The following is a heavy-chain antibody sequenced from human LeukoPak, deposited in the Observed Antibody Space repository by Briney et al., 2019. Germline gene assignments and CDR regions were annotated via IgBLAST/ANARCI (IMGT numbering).Heavy chain of an antibody. V-gene: IGHV3-74*01. CDR3: ARGDPVLLWFGELPGGDY. J-gene: IGHJ4*02. Sequence: GGSLRLSCAASGFTFSSYWMPWVRQAPGKGLVWVSRINSDGSSTSYADSVKGRFTISRDNAKNTLYLQMNSLRAEDTAVYYCARGDPVLLWFGELPGGDYWGQGTLVTVSS. CDR1: GFTFSSYW. CDR2: INSDGSST. D-gene: IGHD3-10*01.